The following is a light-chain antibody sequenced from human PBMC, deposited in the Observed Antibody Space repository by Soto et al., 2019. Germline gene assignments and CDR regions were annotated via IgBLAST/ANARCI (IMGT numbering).Light chain of an antibody. CDR1: QSVSSY. J-gene: IGKJ2*01. CDR3: QQRSHWPHT. V-gene: IGKV3-11*01. CDR2: DAS. Sequence: EIVLTQSPATLSLSPGERATLSCRASQSVSSYLAWYQQKPGQAPRLLIYDASNRATGIPARFSGSGSGTDFTLTIRSLEPEDFAVYYCQQRSHWPHTFGQGTNLEIK.